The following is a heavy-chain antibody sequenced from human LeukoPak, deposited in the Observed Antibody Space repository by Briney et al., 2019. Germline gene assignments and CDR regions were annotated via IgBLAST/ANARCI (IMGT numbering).Heavy chain of an antibody. CDR1: GYTFTSYY. Sequence: ASVKVSCKASGYTFTSYYMHWVRQAPGQGLEWMGINKPTGGSTSYAQKFQGGVTMTRDTSTSTVYMELSSLRSEDTAVYYCASTCSGGSCYSGLDYWGQGTLVTVSS. D-gene: IGHD2-15*01. V-gene: IGHV1-46*01. CDR2: NKPTGGST. J-gene: IGHJ4*02. CDR3: ASTCSGGSCYSGLDY.